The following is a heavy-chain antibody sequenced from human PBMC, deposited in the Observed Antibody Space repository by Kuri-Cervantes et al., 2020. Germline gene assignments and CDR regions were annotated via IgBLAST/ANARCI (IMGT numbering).Heavy chain of an antibody. CDR1: GYSFTSYW. CDR3: ASLYDSSGYYYDAFDI. CDR2: IYPGDSDT. D-gene: IGHD3-22*01. V-gene: IGHV5-51*01. Sequence: GGSLRLSCKGSGYSFTSYWIGWVRQMPGKGLEWMGIIYPGDSDTRYSPSFQGQVTISADKSISTAYLQWSSLKASDTAMYYCASLYDSSGYYYDAFDIWGQGTMVTVSS. J-gene: IGHJ3*02.